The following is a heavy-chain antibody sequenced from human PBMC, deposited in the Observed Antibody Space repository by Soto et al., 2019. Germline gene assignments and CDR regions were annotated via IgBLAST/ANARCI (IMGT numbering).Heavy chain of an antibody. Sequence: SETLSLTCTVSGGSISSGGYYWSWIRQHPGKGLGWIGYIYYSGSTYYNPSLKSRVTISVDTSKNQFSLKLSSVTAADTAVYYCARCITIFGVVQQFDYWGQGTLVTVSS. J-gene: IGHJ4*02. CDR3: ARCITIFGVVQQFDY. D-gene: IGHD3-3*01. CDR2: IYYSGST. CDR1: GGSISSGGYY. V-gene: IGHV4-31*03.